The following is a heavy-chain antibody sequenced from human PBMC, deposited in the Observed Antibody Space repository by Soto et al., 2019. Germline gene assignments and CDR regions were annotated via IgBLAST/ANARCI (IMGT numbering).Heavy chain of an antibody. V-gene: IGHV2-5*02. Sequence: GRTLGNPTQALTLSCTFSGFSLSTDDVGVGWIRQPPGKALDWLAVIYWDDDKRHSPSLQSRLTITKDTSKNQVLLTMTNMDPVDTATYFCARSKYSISSFDYWGQGALVTVSS. CDR2: IYWDDDK. CDR3: ARSKYSISSFDY. J-gene: IGHJ4*02. D-gene: IGHD6-6*01. CDR1: GFSLSTDDVG.